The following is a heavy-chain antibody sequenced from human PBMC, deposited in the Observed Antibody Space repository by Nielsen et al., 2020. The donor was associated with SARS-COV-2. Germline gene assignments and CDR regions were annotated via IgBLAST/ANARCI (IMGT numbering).Heavy chain of an antibody. D-gene: IGHD3-10*01. CDR1: AFTFSTYW. CDR2: INSDGSST. J-gene: IGHJ4*02. CDR3: VLQVPNGLAHR. Sequence: GESLKISCAASAFTFSTYWMHWVRQAPGKGLVWVSRINSDGSSTSYADSVKGRFTISRDNAKNTLYLQMNSLRAEDTAVYYCVLQVPNGLAHRWGQGTLVTVSS. V-gene: IGHV3-74*01.